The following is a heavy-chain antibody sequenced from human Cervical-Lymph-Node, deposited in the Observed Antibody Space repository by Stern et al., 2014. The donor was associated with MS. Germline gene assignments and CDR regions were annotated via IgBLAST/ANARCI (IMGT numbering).Heavy chain of an antibody. CDR1: GGSISSYY. V-gene: IGHV4-59*01. CDR3: ARAIDEGSGWFPP. J-gene: IGHJ5*02. Sequence: VQLVESGPGLVKPSETLSLTCTVSGGSISSYYWSWIRQPPGKGLEWIGYIYYSGSTNYNPSLKSRVTISVDTSKNQFSLKLSSVTAADTAVYYCARAIDEGSGWFPPWGQGTLVTVSS. D-gene: IGHD6-19*01. CDR2: IYYSGST.